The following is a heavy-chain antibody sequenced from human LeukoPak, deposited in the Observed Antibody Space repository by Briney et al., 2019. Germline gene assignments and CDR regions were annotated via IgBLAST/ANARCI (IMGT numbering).Heavy chain of an antibody. CDR1: GGSISSSSYY. D-gene: IGHD6-19*01. CDR3: ARGRGWYVLHYFDY. J-gene: IGHJ4*02. V-gene: IGHV4-39*07. CDR2: IYYSGST. Sequence: SETLSLTCTVSGGSISSSSYYWGWIRQPPGKGLEWIGSIYYSGSTYYNPSLKSRVTISVDTSKNQFSLKLSSVTAADTAVYYCARGRGWYVLHYFDYWGQGTLVTVSS.